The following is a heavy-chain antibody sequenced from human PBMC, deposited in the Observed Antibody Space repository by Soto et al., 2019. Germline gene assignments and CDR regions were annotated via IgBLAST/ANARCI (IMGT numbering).Heavy chain of an antibody. Sequence: QVQLVQSGAEVKRLGSSLKVSCKTSGGTFSSYAINWVRQAPGQGLGWMGGIIPIFGTANYAQKFQGRITITADKSTNTAYMELRSLRSDDTAVYYCASSPPPTVTMYSRYFDLWGRGTLVTVSS. CDR3: ASSPPPTVTMYSRYFDL. V-gene: IGHV1-69*14. CDR2: IIPIFGTA. CDR1: GGTFSSYA. J-gene: IGHJ2*01. D-gene: IGHD4-17*01.